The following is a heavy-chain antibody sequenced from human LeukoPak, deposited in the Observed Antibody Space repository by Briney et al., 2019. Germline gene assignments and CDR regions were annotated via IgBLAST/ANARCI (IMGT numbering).Heavy chain of an antibody. CDR1: GYTFTNYY. J-gene: IGHJ5*02. CDR3: ARSIAAISPFDP. D-gene: IGHD6-6*01. CDR2: INPSEGKT. V-gene: IGHV1-46*01. Sequence: GASVKVSCKASGYTFTNYYMHWVRQAPGQGVEWMGIINPSEGKTSYAQKFQGRVTMTRDTSTSTVYMELSRLISDDTAVYYCARSIAAISPFDPWGQGTLVTVSS.